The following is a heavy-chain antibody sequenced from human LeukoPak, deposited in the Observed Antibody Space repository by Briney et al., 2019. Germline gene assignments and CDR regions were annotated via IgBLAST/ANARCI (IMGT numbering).Heavy chain of an antibody. CDR2: ISSSSSYI. CDR3: ARDSDYGKIFDY. Sequence: PGGSLRLSCAASGFTFSSYSTNWVRQAPGKGLEWVSSISSSSSYIYYADSVKGRFTISRDNAKNSLYLQMSSLRAEDTAVYYCARDSDYGKIFDYWGQGTLVTVSS. D-gene: IGHD4-17*01. CDR1: GFTFSSYS. J-gene: IGHJ4*02. V-gene: IGHV3-21*04.